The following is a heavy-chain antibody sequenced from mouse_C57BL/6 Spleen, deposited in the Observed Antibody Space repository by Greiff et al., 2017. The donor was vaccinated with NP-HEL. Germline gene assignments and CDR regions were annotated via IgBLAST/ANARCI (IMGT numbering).Heavy chain of an antibody. CDR1: GYTFTSYD. CDR2: IYPRDGST. V-gene: IGHV1-85*01. CDR3: ARGYYGSSDWYFDV. J-gene: IGHJ1*03. D-gene: IGHD1-1*01. Sequence: QVQLKESGPELVKPGASVKLSCKASGYTFTSYDINWVKQRPGQGLEWIGWIYPRDGSTKYNEKFKGKATLTVDTSSSTAYMELHSLTSEDSAVYFCARGYYGSSDWYFDVWGTGTTVTVSS.